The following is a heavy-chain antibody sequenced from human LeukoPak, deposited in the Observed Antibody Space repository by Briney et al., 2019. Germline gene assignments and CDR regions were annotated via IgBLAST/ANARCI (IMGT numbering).Heavy chain of an antibody. V-gene: IGHV5-10-1*01. CDR1: GYSFTSYW. Sequence: GESLRISCKGSGYSFTSYWISWVRQMPGKGLEWMGRIDPSDSYTNYSPSFQGHITISADKSINTAYLQWSSLKASDTAMYYCASAYSYIHFDYWGQGTLVTVSS. J-gene: IGHJ4*02. CDR3: ASAYSYIHFDY. CDR2: IDPSDSYT. D-gene: IGHD5-18*01.